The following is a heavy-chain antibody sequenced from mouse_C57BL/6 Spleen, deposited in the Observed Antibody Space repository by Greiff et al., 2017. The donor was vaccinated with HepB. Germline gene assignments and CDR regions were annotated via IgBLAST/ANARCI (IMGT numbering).Heavy chain of an antibody. CDR2: IYPRSGNT. D-gene: IGHD1-1*01. Sequence: QVQLKQSGAELARPGASVKLSCKASGYTFTSYGISWVKQRTGQGLEWIGEIYPRSGNTYYNEKFKGKATLTADKSSSTAYMELRSLTSEDSAVYVCARRRGYGSSFDWYFDVWGTGTTVTVSS. CDR3: ARRRGYGSSFDWYFDV. V-gene: IGHV1-81*01. J-gene: IGHJ1*03. CDR1: GYTFTSYG.